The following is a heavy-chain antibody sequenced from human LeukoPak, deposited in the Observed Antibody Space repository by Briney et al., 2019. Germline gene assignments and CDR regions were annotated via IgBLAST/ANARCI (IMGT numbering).Heavy chain of an antibody. CDR3: ARSSDYYYYYYMDV. Sequence: SETLSLTCTVSGGSISSYYWSWIRQPPGKELEWIGYIYYSGSTNYNPSLKSRVTISVDTSKNQFSLKLSSVTAADTAVYYCARSSDYYYYYYMDVWGKGTTVTISS. V-gene: IGHV4-59*01. CDR1: GGSISSYY. D-gene: IGHD3-22*01. J-gene: IGHJ6*03. CDR2: IYYSGST.